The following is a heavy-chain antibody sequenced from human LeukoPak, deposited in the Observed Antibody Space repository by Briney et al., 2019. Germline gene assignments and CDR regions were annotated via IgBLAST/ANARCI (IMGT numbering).Heavy chain of an antibody. V-gene: IGHV4-34*01. J-gene: IGHJ4*02. CDR1: GGSFSGYY. D-gene: IGHD6-13*01. CDR3: ASYSSSWYPLFDY. Sequence: SETLSLTCAVYGGSFSGYYWSWIRQPPGKGLEWIGEINHSGSTKYNPSLKSRVTISEDTSKNQFSLKLSSVTAADTAVYYCASYSSSWYPLFDYWGQGTLVTVSS. CDR2: INHSGST.